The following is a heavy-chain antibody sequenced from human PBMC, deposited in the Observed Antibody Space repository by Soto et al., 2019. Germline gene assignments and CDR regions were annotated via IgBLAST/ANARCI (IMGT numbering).Heavy chain of an antibody. J-gene: IGHJ6*02. Sequence: SETLSLTCTVSGGSISSYYWSWIRQPPGKGLEWIGYIYYSGSTNYNPSLKSRVTISVDTSKNQFSLKLSSVTAADTAVYYCARTYAGYSSGWYGPNGYYGMDVWGQGTTVTVSS. CDR3: ARTYAGYSSGWYGPNGYYGMDV. V-gene: IGHV4-59*01. D-gene: IGHD6-19*01. CDR1: GGSISSYY. CDR2: IYYSGST.